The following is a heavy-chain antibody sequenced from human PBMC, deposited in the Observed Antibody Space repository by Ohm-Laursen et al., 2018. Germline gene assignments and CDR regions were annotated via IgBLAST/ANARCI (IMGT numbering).Heavy chain of an antibody. CDR3: ARGLYCSRTSCFHYYYYGMDV. CDR2: MNPNSGNT. D-gene: IGHD2-2*01. V-gene: IGHV1-8*01. J-gene: IGHJ6*02. CDR1: GYTFTSYD. Sequence: ASVKVSCKASGYTFTSYDINWVRQATGQGLEWMGWMNPNSGNTGYVQKFQGRVTMTRNTSISTAYMELSSLRSEDTAVYYCARGLYCSRTSCFHYYYYGMDVWGQGTTVTVSS.